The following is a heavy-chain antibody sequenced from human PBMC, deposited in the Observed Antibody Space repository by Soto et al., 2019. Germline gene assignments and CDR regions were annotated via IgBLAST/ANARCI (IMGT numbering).Heavy chain of an antibody. CDR2: IIPIFGTA. D-gene: IGHD1-1*01. CDR1: GGTFSSYA. Sequence: SVKVSFKASGGTFSSYAISWVRQAPGQGLEWMGGIIPIFGTANYAQKFQGRVTITADESTSTAYMELSSLRSEDTAVYYCARVNDLYYYYYGMDVWGQGTTVTVSS. J-gene: IGHJ6*02. CDR3: ARVNDLYYYYYGMDV. V-gene: IGHV1-69*01.